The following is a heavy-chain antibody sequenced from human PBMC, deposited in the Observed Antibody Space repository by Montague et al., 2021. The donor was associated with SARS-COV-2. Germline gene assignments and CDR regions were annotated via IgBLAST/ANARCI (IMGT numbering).Heavy chain of an antibody. J-gene: IGHJ6*04. Sequence: SETLSLTCAVSRGSFSNYYWTWIRQPPGKGLEWIGEINQGGAPNYTPSLKSRVTISLDTSKNQISLKLNSVTVADTAVFFCARGRPVQGSFRHCDSTSSGAMDVWAKGSMVIVS. CDR3: ARGRPVQGSFRHCDSTSSGAMDV. CDR1: RGSFSNYY. CDR2: INQGGAP. D-gene: IGHD3-9*01. V-gene: IGHV4-34*01.